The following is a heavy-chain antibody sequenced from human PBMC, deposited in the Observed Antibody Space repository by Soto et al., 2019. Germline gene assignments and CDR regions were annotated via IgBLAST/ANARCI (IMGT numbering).Heavy chain of an antibody. CDR1: GYTFTSHG. D-gene: IGHD1-26*01. CDR3: ARERSEQFDY. V-gene: IGHV1-46*01. CDR2: INPTFGST. J-gene: IGHJ4*02. Sequence: QVELVQSGGEVKKPGASVKVSCKASGYTFTSHGISWVRQAPGQGLEWMGMINPTFGSTSYTQDLQGRVTMTRDTSTGTVYMDLTSLKSEDTAVYYCARERSEQFDYWGQGTLVTVSS.